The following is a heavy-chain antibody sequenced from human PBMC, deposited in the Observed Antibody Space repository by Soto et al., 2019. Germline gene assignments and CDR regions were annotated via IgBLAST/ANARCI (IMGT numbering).Heavy chain of an antibody. CDR2: INPNSGGT. D-gene: IGHD1-1*01. Sequence: QVQLVQGGAEVKKPGASVKVSCKASGYTFTGYYMHWVRQAPGQGLEWMGWINPNSGGTNYAQKFQGWVTMTRDTSISTAYMELSRLRSDDTAVYYCARENKWNNGRSFDYWGQGTLVTVSS. CDR1: GYTFTGYY. CDR3: ARENKWNNGRSFDY. V-gene: IGHV1-2*04. J-gene: IGHJ4*02.